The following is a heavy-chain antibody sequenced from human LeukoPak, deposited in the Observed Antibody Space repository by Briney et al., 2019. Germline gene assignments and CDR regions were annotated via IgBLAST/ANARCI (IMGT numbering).Heavy chain of an antibody. V-gene: IGHV3-30*02. Sequence: PGGSLRLSCAASGFTFSSYWMHWVRQAPGKGLEWVAFTRYDESLKYYAGSVRGRFTISRDNSKNTLYLQMNSLRTEDTAIYFCTKYRSGNFDYYPDLDSWGQGILVTVSS. CDR3: TKYRSGNFDYYPDLDS. D-gene: IGHD3-9*01. CDR2: TRYDESLK. CDR1: GFTFSSYW. J-gene: IGHJ4*02.